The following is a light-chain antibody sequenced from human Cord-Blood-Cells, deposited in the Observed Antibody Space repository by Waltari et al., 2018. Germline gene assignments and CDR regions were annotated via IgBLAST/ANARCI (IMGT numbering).Light chain of an antibody. CDR3: QQYNNWPVT. Sequence: SPGERATLSCRASQSVSSNLAWYQQKPGQAPRLLIYGASTRATGIPARFSGSGSGTEFTLTISSLQSEDFAVYYCQQYNNWPVTFGQGTRLEIK. CDR2: GAS. CDR1: QSVSSN. V-gene: IGKV3-15*01. J-gene: IGKJ5*01.